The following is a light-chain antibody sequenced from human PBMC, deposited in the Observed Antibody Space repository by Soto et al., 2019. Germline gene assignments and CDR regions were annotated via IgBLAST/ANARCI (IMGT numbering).Light chain of an antibody. CDR1: QSVSSK. J-gene: IGKJ2*01. CDR2: GAS. Sequence: EIVMTQSPATLSVSPGERATLSCRASQSVSSKLAWYQQRPGQAPRLLIYGASTRATGIPARFSGSGSGTEFTLTISSLQSEDFAVYYCQQYNNWPYTSGQGTKLEIK. CDR3: QQYNNWPYT. V-gene: IGKV3-15*01.